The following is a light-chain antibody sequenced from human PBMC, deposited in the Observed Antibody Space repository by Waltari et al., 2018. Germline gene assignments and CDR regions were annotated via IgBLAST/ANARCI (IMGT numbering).Light chain of an antibody. CDR1: RHIGGS. Sequence: MTQSPDTLSMSAGESVTLSCRASRHIGGSLAWYQQKAGQAPRPLFYHASTRAPGVADRFSAAGSGTDFTLTISSLRSEDSAVYYCQQYNDWPPYTFGQGTKLE. J-gene: IGKJ2*01. CDR2: HAS. CDR3: QQYNDWPPYT. V-gene: IGKV3-15*01.